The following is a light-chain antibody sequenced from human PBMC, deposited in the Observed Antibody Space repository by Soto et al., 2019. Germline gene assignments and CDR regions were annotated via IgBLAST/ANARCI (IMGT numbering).Light chain of an antibody. CDR3: QQYNNWPLT. CDR2: GVS. Sequence: IVLTQSPATLAGSPGERATLSCRASQSVSSSYLAWYQQKPGQAPRLLIYGVSTRANGVPARFSGSGSGTVFTLTISSLQSEDFAVYYCQQYNNWPLTFGGGTKVDI. V-gene: IGKV3-15*01. CDR1: QSVSSSY. J-gene: IGKJ4*01.